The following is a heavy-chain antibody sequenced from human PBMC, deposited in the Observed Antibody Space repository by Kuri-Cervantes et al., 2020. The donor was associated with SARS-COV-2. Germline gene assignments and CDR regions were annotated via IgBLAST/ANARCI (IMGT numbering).Heavy chain of an antibody. CDR3: ARVGGDEPTFDY. CDR2: IIPIFGTA. J-gene: IGHJ4*02. CDR1: GGTFSSYA. D-gene: IGHD2-21*01. V-gene: IGHV1-69*05. Sequence: SVKVSCKASGGTFSSYAISWVRQAPGQGLEWMGGIIPIFGTANYAQKFQGRVTITTDESTSTAYMELSSLRSEDTAVYYCARVGGDEPTFDYWGQGTPVTVSS.